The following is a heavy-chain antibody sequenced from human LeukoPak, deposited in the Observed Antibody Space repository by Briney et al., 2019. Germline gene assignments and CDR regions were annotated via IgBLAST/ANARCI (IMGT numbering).Heavy chain of an antibody. CDR3: AREHSSSSVFDY. D-gene: IGHD6-6*01. CDR1: GYTFTSYA. Sequence: SVKVSCKASGYTFTSYAMHWVRQAPGQGLEWMGGIIPIFGTANYAQKFQGRVTITADESTSTAYMELSSLRSEDTAVYYCAREHSSSSVFDYWGQGTLVTVSS. J-gene: IGHJ4*02. V-gene: IGHV1-69*13. CDR2: IIPIFGTA.